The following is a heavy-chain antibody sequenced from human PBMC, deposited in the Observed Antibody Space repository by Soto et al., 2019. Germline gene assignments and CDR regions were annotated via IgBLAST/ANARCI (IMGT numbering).Heavy chain of an antibody. CDR1: EGYIRSGDD. J-gene: IGHJ4*02. Sequence: FETQSLTCRVAEGYIRSGDDWAWIRRPPGKGLEWIGSIYHSGTTYYNPSLKSRVTISVDTSRNQFSLKLSSVTAADSAVYYCARTDNVGYYPYFGQGTLVPVSS. CDR3: ARTDNVGYYPY. D-gene: IGHD3-3*01. CDR2: IYHSGTT. V-gene: IGHV4-38-2*02.